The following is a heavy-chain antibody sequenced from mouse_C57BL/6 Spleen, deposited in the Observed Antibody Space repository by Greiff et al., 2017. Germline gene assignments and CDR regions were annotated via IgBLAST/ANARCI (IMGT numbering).Heavy chain of an antibody. Sequence: VQLKESGGDLVKPGGSLKLSCAASGFTFSSYGMSWVRQTPDKRLEWVATISSGGSYTYYPDSVKGRFTISRDNAKNTLYLQMSSLKSEDTAMYYCARSGEGNAMDYWGQGTSVTVSS. J-gene: IGHJ4*01. CDR3: ARSGEGNAMDY. CDR2: ISSGGSYT. V-gene: IGHV5-6*01. CDR1: GFTFSSYG. D-gene: IGHD4-1*01.